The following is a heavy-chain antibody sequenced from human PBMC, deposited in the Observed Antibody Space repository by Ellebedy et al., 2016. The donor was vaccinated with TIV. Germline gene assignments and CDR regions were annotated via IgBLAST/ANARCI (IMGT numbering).Heavy chain of an antibody. V-gene: IGHV1-24*01. CDR2: FDPEDGET. CDR3: ATGGIAVDYFDY. D-gene: IGHD6-19*01. Sequence: ASVKVSXXVSGYTLTELSMHWVRQAPGKGLEWMGGFDPEDGETIYAQKFQGRVTMTEDTSTDTAYMELSSLRSEDTAVYYCATGGIAVDYFDYWGQGTLVTVSS. CDR1: GYTLTELS. J-gene: IGHJ4*02.